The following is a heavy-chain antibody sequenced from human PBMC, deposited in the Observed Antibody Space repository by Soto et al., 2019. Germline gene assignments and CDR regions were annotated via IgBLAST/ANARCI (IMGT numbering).Heavy chain of an antibody. CDR3: ARDLGITMIQGNAFDI. CDR1: GGSFSGYY. V-gene: IGHV4-34*01. Sequence: QVQLQQWGAGLLKPSETLSLTCAVYGGSFSGYYWSWIRQPPGKGLEWIGEINHSGTTNYNPSLKSRVTISVDTSKNQFSLNLSSVTAADTAVYYCARDLGITMIQGNAFDIWGQGTMVTVSS. D-gene: IGHD3-10*01. CDR2: INHSGTT. J-gene: IGHJ3*02.